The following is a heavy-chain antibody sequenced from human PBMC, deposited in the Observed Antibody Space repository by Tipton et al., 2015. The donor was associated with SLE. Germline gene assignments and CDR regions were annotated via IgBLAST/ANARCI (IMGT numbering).Heavy chain of an antibody. V-gene: IGHV4-59*11. CDR3: ARDIEAPGDFLYFDY. CDR1: GGSISSHY. Sequence: TLSLTCTVSGGSISSHYWSWIRQAPGKGLEWIGHISNSETTNYNPSLKSRVTISVDTSKNQFSLKLRSVIAADTAVYYCARDIEAPGDFLYFDYWGQGILVTVSS. J-gene: IGHJ4*02. CDR2: ISNSETT. D-gene: IGHD7-27*01.